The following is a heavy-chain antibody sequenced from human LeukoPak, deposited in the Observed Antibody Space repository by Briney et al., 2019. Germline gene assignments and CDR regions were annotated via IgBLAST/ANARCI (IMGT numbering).Heavy chain of an antibody. CDR2: IKQDGSEK. J-gene: IGHJ6*03. Sequence: PGGSLRLSCAASGFTFSSYWMSWVRQAPGKGLEWVANIKQDGSEKYYVDSVKGRFTISRDNAKNSLYLQMNSLRAEDTAVYYCASNLVTIFGVVPAERDYYYYMDVWGKGTTVTVSS. D-gene: IGHD3-3*01. V-gene: IGHV3-7*01. CDR3: ASNLVTIFGVVPAERDYYYYMDV. CDR1: GFTFSSYW.